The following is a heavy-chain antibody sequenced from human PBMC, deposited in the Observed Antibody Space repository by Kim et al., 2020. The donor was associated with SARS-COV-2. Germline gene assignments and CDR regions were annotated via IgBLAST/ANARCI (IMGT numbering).Heavy chain of an antibody. D-gene: IGHD3-22*01. J-gene: IGHJ4*01. CDR1: GGSITNSDYY. CDR3: ARRGFYDNNGSFDC. V-gene: IGHV4-39*01. Sequence: SETLSLTCTVSGGSITNSDYYWGWIRQPPGKGLEWIGSIYYSGSTDYNPSLKSRVTLSVDTSENQFSLKLSSVTVADTAVYYCARRGFYDNNGSFDCWG. CDR2: IYYSGST.